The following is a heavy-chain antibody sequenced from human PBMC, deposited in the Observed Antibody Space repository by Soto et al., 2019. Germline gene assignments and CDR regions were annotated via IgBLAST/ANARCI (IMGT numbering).Heavy chain of an antibody. Sequence: DSVQVSCKASGYTFTSYGISWVRQAPGQGLEWMGWISAYNGNTNYAQKLQGRVTMTTDTSTSIVYMELRSLRSDDTAVYYCARDGNEWLSGGGAFDSWGQGSMVTVSS. CDR3: ARDGNEWLSGGGAFDS. J-gene: IGHJ3*02. D-gene: IGHD6-19*01. CDR2: ISAYNGNT. CDR1: GYTFTSYG. V-gene: IGHV1-18*01.